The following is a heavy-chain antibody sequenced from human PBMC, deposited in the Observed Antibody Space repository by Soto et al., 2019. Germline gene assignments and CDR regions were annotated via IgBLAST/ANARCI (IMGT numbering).Heavy chain of an antibody. V-gene: IGHV1-69*01. J-gene: IGHJ5*02. CDR3: ARRGYCTNGVCFSNWFDP. Sequence: QVQLVQSGAEVKKPGSSVKVSCKASGGTFSSYAISWVRQAPGQGLEWMGGIIPIFGTANYAQKFQGRVTITADESTRTAYMELSSLRSEDTAVYYCARRGYCTNGVCFSNWFDPWGQGTLVTVSS. CDR2: IIPIFGTA. CDR1: GGTFSSYA. D-gene: IGHD2-8*01.